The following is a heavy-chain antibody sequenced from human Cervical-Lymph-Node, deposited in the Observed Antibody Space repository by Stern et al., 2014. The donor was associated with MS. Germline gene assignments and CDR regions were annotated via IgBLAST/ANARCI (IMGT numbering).Heavy chain of an antibody. CDR2: ISRDGSKQ. CDR1: GFNVRGYG. D-gene: IGHD6-19*01. CDR3: AKVANSDWHVGACDV. J-gene: IGHJ3*01. Sequence: VQLVESGGGVVQTGGSVRLSCAASGFNVRGYGMHWVRQAPGKGLDWVAFISRDGSKQFHSAVVRGVCTSSRDDSSDNFYLEMNNLRTEDTALYYCAKVANSDWHVGACDVWGPGTVVTVSS. V-gene: IGHV3-30*18.